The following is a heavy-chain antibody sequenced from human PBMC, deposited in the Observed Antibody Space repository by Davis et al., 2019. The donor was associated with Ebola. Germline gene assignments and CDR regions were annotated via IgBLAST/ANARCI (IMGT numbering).Heavy chain of an antibody. Sequence: PGGSLRLSCAASGFTFSSYGMHWVRQAPGKGLEWVAVISYDGSNTYYADSVKGRFTISRDNSKNTLYLQMNSLRAEDTAVYYCAKDPFEPVSVDYYYYGMDVWGQGTTVTVSS. D-gene: IGHD4-23*01. V-gene: IGHV3-30*18. CDR3: AKDPFEPVSVDYYYYGMDV. J-gene: IGHJ6*02. CDR2: ISYDGSNT. CDR1: GFTFSSYG.